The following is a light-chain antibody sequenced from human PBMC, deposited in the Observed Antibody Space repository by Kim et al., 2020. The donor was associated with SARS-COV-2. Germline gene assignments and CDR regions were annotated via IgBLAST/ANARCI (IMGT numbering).Light chain of an antibody. J-gene: IGKJ1*01. CDR1: QSVYSNY. CDR3: QQYGSSWT. V-gene: IGKV3-20*01. CDR2: GAS. Sequence: EIVLTQSPGTLSLSPGERATLSCRASQSVYSNYLAWYLQKPGQAPRLLIYGASSRATGIPDRFSGSGSGTDFTLTINRLQPDDFAVYYGQQYGSSWTFGEGAKVDIK.